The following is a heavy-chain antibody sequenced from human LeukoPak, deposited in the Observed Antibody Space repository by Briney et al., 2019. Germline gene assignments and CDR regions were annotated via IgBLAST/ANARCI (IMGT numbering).Heavy chain of an antibody. CDR2: ISSSSSYI. J-gene: IGHJ4*02. CDR3: ARESTYFYGSGSSYIMITLERYLDY. V-gene: IGHV3-21*01. Sequence: GVSLRLSCAASGFTFGSYSMNWVRQAPGKGLEWVSSISSSSSYIYYADSVKGRFTISRDNAKNSLYLQMNSLRAEDTAVYYCARESTYFYGSGSSYIMITLERYLDYWGQGTLVTVSS. D-gene: IGHD3-10*01. CDR1: GFTFGSYS.